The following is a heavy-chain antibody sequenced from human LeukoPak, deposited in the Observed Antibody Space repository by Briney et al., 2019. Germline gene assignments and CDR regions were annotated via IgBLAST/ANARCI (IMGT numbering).Heavy chain of an antibody. CDR1: GGSISSSSYY. J-gene: IGHJ4*02. Sequence: PSETLFLTCTVSGGSISSSSYYWGWIRQPPGKGLEWIGSIYYSGSTYYNPSLKSRVTISVDTSKNQFSLKLSSVTAADTAVYYCASGPSSGWYEIAYWGQGTLVTVSS. V-gene: IGHV4-39*07. CDR2: IYYSGST. CDR3: ASGPSSGWYEIAY. D-gene: IGHD6-19*01.